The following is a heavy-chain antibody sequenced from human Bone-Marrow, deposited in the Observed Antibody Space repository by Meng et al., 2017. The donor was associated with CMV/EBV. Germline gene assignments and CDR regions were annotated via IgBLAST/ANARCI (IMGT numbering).Heavy chain of an antibody. Sequence: SETLSLTCTVSGGSISSYYWSWIRQPPGKGLEWIGYIYYSGSTNYNPSLKSRVTISVDTSKNQFSLKLSSVTAADTAVYYCARESAKKGPYGMDVWGQGTTVTVSS. V-gene: IGHV4-59*01. CDR2: IYYSGST. J-gene: IGHJ6*02. CDR1: GGSISSYY. CDR3: ARESAKKGPYGMDV.